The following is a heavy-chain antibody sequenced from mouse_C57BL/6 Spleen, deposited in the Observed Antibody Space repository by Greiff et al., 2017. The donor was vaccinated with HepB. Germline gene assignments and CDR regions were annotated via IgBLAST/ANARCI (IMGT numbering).Heavy chain of an antibody. D-gene: IGHD2-4*01. CDR1: GFTFSSYT. V-gene: IGHV5-9*01. CDR3: ARDYDFFAY. CDR2: ISGGGGNT. J-gene: IGHJ3*01. Sequence: DVKLVESGGGLVKPGGSLKLSCAASGFTFSSYTMSWVRQTPEKRLEWVATISGGGGNTYYPDSVKGRFTISRDNAKNTLYLQMSSLRSEDTALYYCARDYDFFAYWGQGTLVTVSA.